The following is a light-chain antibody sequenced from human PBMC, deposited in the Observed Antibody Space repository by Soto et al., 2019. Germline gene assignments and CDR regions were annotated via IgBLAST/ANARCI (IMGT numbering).Light chain of an antibody. CDR3: GADHGSGSNFVVV. Sequence: QTVVTQPPSASASLGASVTLTCTLSSGYSNYKVDWYQQRPGKGPRFVMRVGTGGIVGSKGDGIPDRFSVLGSGLNGYLTIKNIQEEDESDYHCGADHGSGSNFVVVFGGGTQLTVL. CDR1: SGYSNYK. CDR2: VGTGGIVG. J-gene: IGLJ2*01. V-gene: IGLV9-49*01.